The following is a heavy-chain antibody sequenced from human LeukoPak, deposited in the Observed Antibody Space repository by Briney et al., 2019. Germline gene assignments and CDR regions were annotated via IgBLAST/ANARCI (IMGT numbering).Heavy chain of an antibody. CDR3: ARRRETTLSHFDF. J-gene: IGHJ4*02. D-gene: IGHD4-17*01. V-gene: IGHV4-39*01. CDR1: GGSISSSSYY. CDR2: IYYSGFT. Sequence: SETLSLTCSVSGGSISSSSYYWGWIRQPPGKGLEWIGSIYYSGFTYYNPSLKSRVTISVDTSKNQFSLKLSSLTAADTAVYYCARRRETTLSHFDFWGRGTLVTVSS.